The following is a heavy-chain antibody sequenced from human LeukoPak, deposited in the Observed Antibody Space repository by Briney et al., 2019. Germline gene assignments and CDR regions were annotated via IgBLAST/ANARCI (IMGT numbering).Heavy chain of an antibody. CDR3: ARSQDYYGSGDY. CDR1: GDSVSNGNYY. J-gene: IGHJ4*02. D-gene: IGHD3-10*01. V-gene: IGHV4-61*03. Sequence: PSETLSLTCTVSGDSVSNGNYYWSWLRQPPGKALEWIGYIYYTGNTYYNPSLEGRVTISVDTSRNHFSVKLSSVTAADTAVYYCARSQDYYGSGDYWSQGTLVTVSS. CDR2: IYYTGNT.